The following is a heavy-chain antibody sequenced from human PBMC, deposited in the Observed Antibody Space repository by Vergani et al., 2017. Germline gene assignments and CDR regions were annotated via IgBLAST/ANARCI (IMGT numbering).Heavy chain of an antibody. CDR2: ISYDGSNK. CDR3: ARGTRRVGATVMPDY. J-gene: IGHJ4*02. D-gene: IGHD1-26*01. V-gene: IGHV3-30*04. CDR1: GFTFSSYA. Sequence: QVQLVESGGGVVQPGRSLRLSCAASGFTFSSYAMHWVRQAPGKGLEWVAVISYDGSNKYYADSVKGRFTISRDKSKNTLYLQMNSLRAEDTAVYYCARGTRRVGATVMPDYWGQGTLVTVSA.